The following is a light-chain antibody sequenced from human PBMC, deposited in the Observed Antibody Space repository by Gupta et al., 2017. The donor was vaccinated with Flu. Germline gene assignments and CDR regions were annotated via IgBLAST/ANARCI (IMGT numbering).Light chain of an antibody. CDR3: QSYDSSLRGWDV. Sequence: NSGAGYDVHWYQQLPGTAPKLLIYGNNNRPSGVPDRFSGSRSGTSASLAIDGLQAEDEAHYCCQSYDSSLRGWDVFGSGTKVTVL. J-gene: IGLJ1*01. CDR1: NSGAGYD. V-gene: IGLV1-40*01. CDR2: GNN.